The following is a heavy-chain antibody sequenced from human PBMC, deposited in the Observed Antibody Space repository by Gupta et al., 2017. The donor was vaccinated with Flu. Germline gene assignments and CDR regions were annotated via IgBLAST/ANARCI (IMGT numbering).Heavy chain of an antibody. V-gene: IGHV1-2*06. J-gene: IGHJ5*02. CDR2: INPNSGGT. CDR1: GSTFTGYY. Sequence: QVQLVQSGAEGKKPGASVKVPCKASGSTFTGYYLHWVQQAPGQGLEWMGRINPNSGGTNYAQKFQGRVTMTRDTSISTAYMELSRLRSDDTAVYYCAREGRVVVAATPYNGFDPWGQGTLVTVSS. D-gene: IGHD2-15*01. CDR3: AREGRVVVAATPYNGFDP.